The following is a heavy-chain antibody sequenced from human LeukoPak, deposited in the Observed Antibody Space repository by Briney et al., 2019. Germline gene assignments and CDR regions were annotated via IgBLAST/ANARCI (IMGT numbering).Heavy chain of an antibody. CDR3: ARGGGGNYFDY. D-gene: IGHD1-26*01. V-gene: IGHV3-23*01. CDR1: GFTFSSSG. Sequence: KTGGSLRLSCAASGFTFSSSGISWVRQAPGKGLEWVSGISDSGGSTYYADSVKGRFTISRDNAKNTLYLQMNSLRAEDTAVYYCARGGGGNYFDYWGQGTLVTVSS. CDR2: ISDSGGST. J-gene: IGHJ4*02.